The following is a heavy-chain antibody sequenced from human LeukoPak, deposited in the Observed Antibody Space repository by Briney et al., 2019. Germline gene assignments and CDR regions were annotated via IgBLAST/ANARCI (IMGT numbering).Heavy chain of an antibody. CDR1: GYTFTVDY. Sequence: RASLRVSSKASGYTFTVDYMHWVRQAPGQGLWWMGWINPNSGGTNYTQKFQGRVTMTRDTSISTAYMELSGLRSDDTAVYYCARGNRYCSSTSCLLFDYWGQGTLVTVSS. D-gene: IGHD2-2*01. J-gene: IGHJ4*02. V-gene: IGHV1-2*02. CDR3: ARGNRYCSSTSCLLFDY. CDR2: INPNSGGT.